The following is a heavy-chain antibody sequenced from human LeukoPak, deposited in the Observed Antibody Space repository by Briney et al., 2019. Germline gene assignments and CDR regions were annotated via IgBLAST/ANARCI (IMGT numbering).Heavy chain of an antibody. CDR3: ARESGGELRYFDWLLTPSYNWFDP. J-gene: IGHJ5*02. Sequence: SVKVSCKASGGTFSSYAISWVRQAPGQGLEWMGRIIPILGIANYAQKFQGRVTITADKSTSTAYMELSSLRSEDTGVYYCARESGGELRYFDWLLTPSYNWFDPWGQGTLVTVSS. CDR1: GGTFSSYA. V-gene: IGHV1-69*04. D-gene: IGHD3-9*01. CDR2: IIPILGIA.